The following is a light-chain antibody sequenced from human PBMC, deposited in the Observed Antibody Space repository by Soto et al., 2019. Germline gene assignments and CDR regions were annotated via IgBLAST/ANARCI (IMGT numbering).Light chain of an antibody. CDR2: DAS. CDR3: MQSLQSPPT. J-gene: IGKJ4*01. CDR1: QNIGTS. Sequence: DIQMTQSPSTLSASVGDRVTITCRASQNIGTSLAWYQQTPGKAPKLLISDASTLESGVPSRFGGSGSGTDYTLKISSLEAEDAGIYYCMQSLQSPPTFGGGTKVDI. V-gene: IGKV1-5*01.